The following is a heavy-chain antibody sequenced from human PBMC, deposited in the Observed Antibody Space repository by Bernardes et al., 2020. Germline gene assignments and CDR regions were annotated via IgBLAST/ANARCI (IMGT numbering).Heavy chain of an antibody. J-gene: IGHJ5*02. CDR3: TRPNNNWLDA. CDR1: GYSFTNYW. V-gene: IGHV5-51*01. Sequence: GASLKISCKGSGYSFTNYWIAWVRQMPGKGLEWMGMVHPGDSDIKYSPSFQGQVIISVDKSITTTYLQWSTLKASDTAIYYCTRPNNNWLDAWGQGTLVTVSS. CDR2: VHPGDSDI.